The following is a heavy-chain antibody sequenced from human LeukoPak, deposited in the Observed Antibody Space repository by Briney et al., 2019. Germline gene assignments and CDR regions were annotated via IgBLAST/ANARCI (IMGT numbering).Heavy chain of an antibody. J-gene: IGHJ1*01. V-gene: IGHV1-8*01. CDR1: GYTFTSYD. CDR2: MNPNSGNT. CDR3: ASGAGSGWYGEYFQH. Sequence: ASVKVSCKASGYTFTSYDINWVRQATAQGLEWMGWMNPNSGNTGYAQKFQGRVTMTRNTSISTAYMELSSLRSEDTAVYYCASGAGSGWYGEYFQHWGQGTLVTVSS. D-gene: IGHD6-19*01.